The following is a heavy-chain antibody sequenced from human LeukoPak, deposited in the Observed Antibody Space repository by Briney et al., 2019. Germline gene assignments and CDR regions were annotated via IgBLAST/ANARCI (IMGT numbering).Heavy chain of an antibody. CDR3: ARDSYDSSGNYLDY. V-gene: IGHV1-18*01. CDR1: GYTFTSYG. Sequence: ASVKVSCKASGYTFTSYGFSWVRQAPGQGLEWMGWISAYNGNTKYAQKLQGRVTMTTDTSTSTSYMELRSQRFDDTAVYYCARDSYDSSGNYLDYWGQGTLVTVSS. D-gene: IGHD3-22*01. CDR2: ISAYNGNT. J-gene: IGHJ4*02.